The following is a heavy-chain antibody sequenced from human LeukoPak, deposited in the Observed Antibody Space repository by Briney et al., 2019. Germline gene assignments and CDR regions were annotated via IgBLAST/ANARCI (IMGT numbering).Heavy chain of an antibody. V-gene: IGHV4-34*01. Sequence: PSETLSLTCAVYGGSFSGYYWSWIRQPPGKGLEWIGEINHSGSTNYNPSLKSRVTISVDTSKNQFSLKLSSVTAADTAVYYCARVGFWSGYSSGYWGQGTRVTVS. J-gene: IGHJ4*02. CDR3: ARVGFWSGYSSGY. CDR1: GGSFSGYY. CDR2: INHSGST. D-gene: IGHD3-3*01.